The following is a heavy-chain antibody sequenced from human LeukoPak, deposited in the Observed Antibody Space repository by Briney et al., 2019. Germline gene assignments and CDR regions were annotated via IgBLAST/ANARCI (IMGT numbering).Heavy chain of an antibody. Sequence: GGSLRLSCAASGFTFDDYAMHWVRQAPGKGLEWVSGISWNSGSMGYADSVKGRFTISRDNAKNSLYLQMNSLRAEGTALYYCAKVIAAAGTKWAFDYWGQGTLVTVSS. V-gene: IGHV3-9*01. CDR1: GFTFDDYA. D-gene: IGHD6-13*01. CDR3: AKVIAAAGTKWAFDY. J-gene: IGHJ4*02. CDR2: ISWNSGSM.